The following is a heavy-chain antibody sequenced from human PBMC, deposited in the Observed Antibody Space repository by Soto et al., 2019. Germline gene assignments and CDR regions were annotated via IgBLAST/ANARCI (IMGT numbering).Heavy chain of an antibody. CDR1: GFTVNSNY. V-gene: IGHV3-66*01. Sequence: EVQLVESGGGLVQPGGSLRLSCAASGFTVNSNYRSWVRQAPGKGLGWVSVIYSDGSTYYADSVKGRFIISRDNSNNTLYFQMNSLRAEDTAVYYCATLTKYDILTGFYPCWGQGTLVTVSS. CDR2: IYSDGST. CDR3: ATLTKYDILTGFYPC. D-gene: IGHD3-9*01. J-gene: IGHJ4*02.